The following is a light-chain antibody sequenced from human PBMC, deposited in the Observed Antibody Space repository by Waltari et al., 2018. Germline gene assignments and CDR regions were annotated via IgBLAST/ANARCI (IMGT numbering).Light chain of an antibody. CDR1: SSDVGGYNY. CDR3: SSYTSSSTLDWV. V-gene: IGLV2-14*01. CDR2: DVS. J-gene: IGLJ3*02. Sequence: QSALTQPASVSGSPGQSITISCTGTSSDVGGYNYVSWYQQHPGKAPKLMIYDVSNRPSAASNRVSGSKSGNTASLTISWLQADDEADYYCSSYTSSSTLDWVFGGGTKLTVL.